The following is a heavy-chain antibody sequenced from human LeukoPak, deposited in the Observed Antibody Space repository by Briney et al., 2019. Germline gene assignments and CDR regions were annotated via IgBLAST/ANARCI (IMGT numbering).Heavy chain of an antibody. Sequence: GGSLRLSCAVSGFIVNTYYMSWVRQAPGKGLEWVSIIYSDGSTYYADSVKGRFTISRDNSKNTLYLQMNSLRAEDTAVYYCASQWLVRYYGMDVWGQGTTVTVSS. D-gene: IGHD6-19*01. CDR2: IYSDGST. V-gene: IGHV3-53*01. CDR3: ASQWLVRYYGMDV. J-gene: IGHJ6*02. CDR1: GFIVNTYY.